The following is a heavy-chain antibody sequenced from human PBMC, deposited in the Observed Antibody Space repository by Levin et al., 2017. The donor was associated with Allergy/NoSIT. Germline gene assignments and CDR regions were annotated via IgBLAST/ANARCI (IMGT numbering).Heavy chain of an antibody. V-gene: IGHV3-30*18. J-gene: IGHJ6*03. CDR1: GFTFSSYG. D-gene: IGHD3-10*01. Sequence: GESLKISCAASGFTFSSYGMHWVRQAPGKGLEWVAVISYDGSNKYYADSVKGRFTISRDNSKNTLYLQMNSLRAEDTAVYYCAKDRAFTYYSFGGQSQYHYYCMDFWGKGTTVTVSS. CDR2: ISYDGSNK. CDR3: AKDRAFTYYSFGGQSQYHYYCMDF.